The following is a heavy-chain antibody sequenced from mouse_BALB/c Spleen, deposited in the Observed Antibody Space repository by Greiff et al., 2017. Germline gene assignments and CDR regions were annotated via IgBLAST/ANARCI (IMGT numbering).Heavy chain of an antibody. J-gene: IGHJ3*01. Sequence: EVQLQQSGPELVTPGASVKMSCTASGYTFTDYYMNWVKQSHGKSLEWIGVISPNNGDTYYNQKFKGKATLTVDKSSSTAYMQINSLTSEDSAVYYCARSGMTKGWFAYWGQGTLVTVSA. CDR3: ARSGMTKGWFAY. V-gene: IGHV1-19*01. CDR1: GYTFTDYY. CDR2: ISPNNGDT. D-gene: IGHD1-1*01.